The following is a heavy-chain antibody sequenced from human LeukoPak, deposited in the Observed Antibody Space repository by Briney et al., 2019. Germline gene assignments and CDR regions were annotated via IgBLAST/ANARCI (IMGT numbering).Heavy chain of an antibody. CDR3: ARSCRDYDYVWGSPRPFDY. D-gene: IGHD3-16*01. Sequence: GGSLRLSCAASGFTFSDYYMSWIRQAPGKGLEWVSYISSSGSTIYYAGSVKGRFTISRDNAKNSLYLQMNSLRAEDTAVYYCARSCRDYDYVWGSPRPFDYWGQGTLVTVSS. CDR1: GFTFSDYY. V-gene: IGHV3-11*01. J-gene: IGHJ4*02. CDR2: ISSSGSTI.